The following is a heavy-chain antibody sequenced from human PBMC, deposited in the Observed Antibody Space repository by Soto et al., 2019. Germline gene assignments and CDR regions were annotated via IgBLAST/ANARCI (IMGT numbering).Heavy chain of an antibody. J-gene: IGHJ6*02. D-gene: IGHD2-21*02. CDR3: ARDLNVVVTATSIYYYYYGMDV. CDR1: GVTFSSYA. CDR2: ISYDGSNK. Sequence: HPGGSLRLSCAASGVTFSSYAMHWVRQAPGKGLEWVAVISYDGSNKYYADSVKGRFTISRDNSKNTLYLQMNSLRAEDTAVYYCARDLNVVVTATSIYYYYYGMDVWGQGTTVTVSS. V-gene: IGHV3-30-3*01.